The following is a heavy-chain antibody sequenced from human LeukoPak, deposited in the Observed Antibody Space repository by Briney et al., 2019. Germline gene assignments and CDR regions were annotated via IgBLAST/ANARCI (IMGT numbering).Heavy chain of an antibody. D-gene: IGHD6-13*01. CDR1: GFTFSSYW. Sequence: GGSLRLSCAASGFTFSSYWMSWVRQAPGKGLEWVANIKQDGSEKYYVDPVKGRFTISRDNAKNSLYLQMNSLRAEDTAVYYCAREPDSSSWYLYYYYGMDVWGKGTTVTVSS. V-gene: IGHV3-7*03. J-gene: IGHJ6*04. CDR2: IKQDGSEK. CDR3: AREPDSSSWYLYYYYGMDV.